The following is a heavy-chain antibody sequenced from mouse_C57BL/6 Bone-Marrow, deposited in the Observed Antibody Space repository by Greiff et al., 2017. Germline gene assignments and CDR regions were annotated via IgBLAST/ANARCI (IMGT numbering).Heavy chain of an antibody. J-gene: IGHJ2*01. Sequence: EVKLMESGGGLVKPGGSLKLSCAASGFTFSSYAMSWVRQTPEKRLEWVATISDGGSYTYYPDNVKGRFTISRDNAKNNLYLQMSHLKSEDTAMYYCARGLYAYWGQGTTLTVSS. V-gene: IGHV5-4*03. CDR3: ARGLYAY. CDR1: GFTFSSYA. D-gene: IGHD2-12*01. CDR2: ISDGGSYT.